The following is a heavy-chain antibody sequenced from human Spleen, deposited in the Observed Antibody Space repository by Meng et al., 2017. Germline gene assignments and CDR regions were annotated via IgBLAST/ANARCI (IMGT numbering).Heavy chain of an antibody. CDR2: ICGDST. Sequence: GESLKISCAASGFTVSHNYMSWVRQAPGKGLEWVSSICGDSTYYADSGKGRVTVSRDNSKNTLHLQMNSLRAEDTAVYYCARVWMVRGATYYYYGMDVWGQGTTVTVSS. CDR1: GFTVSHNY. J-gene: IGHJ6*02. CDR3: ARVWMVRGATYYYYGMDV. V-gene: IGHV3-38-3*01. D-gene: IGHD3-10*01.